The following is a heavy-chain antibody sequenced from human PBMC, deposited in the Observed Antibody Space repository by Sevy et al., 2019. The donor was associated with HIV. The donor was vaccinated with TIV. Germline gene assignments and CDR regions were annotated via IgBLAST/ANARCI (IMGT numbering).Heavy chain of an antibody. CDR2: INADGSDT. CDR1: ELTFDNYW. V-gene: IGHV3-7*01. CDR3: XXXXXXXXSSLFDY. Sequence: GGYLRLSCTASELTFDNYWMSWVRQAPGQGPEWVAAINADGSDTYYADSVKGRFIISRDNAKESLFLQMNNLRTEDXXXXXXXXXXXXXXSSLFDYWGRGTLVTVSS. J-gene: IGHJ4*02. D-gene: IGHD3-10*02.